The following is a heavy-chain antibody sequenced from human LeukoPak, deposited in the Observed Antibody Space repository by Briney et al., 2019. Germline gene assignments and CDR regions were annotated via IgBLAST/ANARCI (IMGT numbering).Heavy chain of an antibody. CDR3: VRWQSGSMFHPP. V-gene: IGHV4-39*01. CDR2: IYYSGTT. D-gene: IGHD3-10*02. Sequence: PSETLSLTCTVSGGSISSSSHSWGWIRQPPGKGLEWIGSIYYSGTTAYNPSLKSRVTISVDTSKNQFSLKLSSVTAADTAVYYCVRWQSGSMFHPPWGQGTLVTVSS. CDR1: GGSISSSSHS. J-gene: IGHJ5*02.